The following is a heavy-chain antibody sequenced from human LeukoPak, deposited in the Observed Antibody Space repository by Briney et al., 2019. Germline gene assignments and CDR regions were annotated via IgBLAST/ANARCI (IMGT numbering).Heavy chain of an antibody. CDR1: GFPFSSYW. CDR3: TSETNYYDSSGYYSPFDY. J-gene: IGHJ4*02. Sequence: GGSLRLSCVASGFPFSSYWMNWVRQAPGKGLEWVGRIKSKPDGGTTDYAAPVKGRFTISRDDSKDTLYLQMNSLKTEDTAVYYCTSETNYYDSSGYYSPFDYWGQGTLVTVSS. CDR2: IKSKPDGGTT. D-gene: IGHD3-22*01. V-gene: IGHV3-15*07.